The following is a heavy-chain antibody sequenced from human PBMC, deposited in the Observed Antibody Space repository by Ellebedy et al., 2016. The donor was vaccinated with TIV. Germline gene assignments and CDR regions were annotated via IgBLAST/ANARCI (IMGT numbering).Heavy chain of an antibody. CDR2: WFFGGTT. J-gene: IGHJ5*02. D-gene: IGHD3-10*01. CDR1: GDSISSTYYY. CDR3: ARHISANWFDP. Sequence: MPSETLSLTCTVSGDSISSTYYYWGWIRQPPGKGLEWIGSWFFGGTTYDNPSLKIRVTIFSATSKNQFSLRVTSVTAADTAVYFCARHISANWFDPWGQGTLVTVSS. V-gene: IGHV4-39*01.